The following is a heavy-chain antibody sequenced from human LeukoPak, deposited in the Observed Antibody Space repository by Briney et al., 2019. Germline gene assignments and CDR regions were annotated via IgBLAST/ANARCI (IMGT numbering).Heavy chain of an antibody. CDR2: IYHSGST. V-gene: IGHV4-34*01. CDR3: ARLHAGSSTSEYFDY. J-gene: IGHJ4*02. Sequence: TSETLSLTCAVYGGSFSGYYWGWIRQPPGKGLEWIGNIYHSGSTYYNPSLKSRVTILVDTSKNQFSLKLGSVTAADTAVYYCARLHAGSSTSEYFDYWGQGSLVTVSS. D-gene: IGHD3-10*01. CDR1: GGSFSGYY.